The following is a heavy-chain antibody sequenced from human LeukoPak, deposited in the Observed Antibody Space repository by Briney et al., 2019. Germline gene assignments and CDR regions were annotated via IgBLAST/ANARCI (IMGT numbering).Heavy chain of an antibody. V-gene: IGHV3-48*04. CDR3: ARTFDY. J-gene: IGHJ4*02. Sequence: GGSLRLSCAASGFAFSSSSMNWVRQAPGKGLEWISYISSDSNIIYYADSVKGRFTISRDNAKNALYLQMNSLRAEDTAVYYCARTFDYWGQGTLVTVSS. CDR1: GFAFSSSS. CDR2: ISSDSNII.